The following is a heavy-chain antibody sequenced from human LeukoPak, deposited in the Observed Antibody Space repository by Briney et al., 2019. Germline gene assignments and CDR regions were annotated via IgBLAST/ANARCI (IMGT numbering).Heavy chain of an antibody. CDR3: VKDKIVGDGGWDFDY. CDR2: MTGGGVT. Sequence: PGGSLRLSCVGSGFSFSKYAASWVRQAPGKGLEWVAGMTGGGVTYHADSVKGRFVISRDSSQNTVYLQMNSLRVEDTALYFCVKDKIVGDGGWDFDYWGQGTLVTVSS. V-gene: IGHV3-23*01. D-gene: IGHD6-19*01. J-gene: IGHJ4*02. CDR1: GFSFSKYA.